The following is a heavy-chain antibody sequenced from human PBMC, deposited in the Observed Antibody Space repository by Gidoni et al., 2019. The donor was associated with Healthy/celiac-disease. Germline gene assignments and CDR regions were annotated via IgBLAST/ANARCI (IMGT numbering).Heavy chain of an antibody. J-gene: IGHJ6*02. CDR2: ISWNIGSI. Sequence: EVQLVESGGGLVQPGRSLRLSCAASGFTSEDYSMHWLRQAPGKGLEWVSGISWNIGSIGYADSVKGRFTISRDNAKNSLYLQMNSLRAEDTALYYCAKDTVSSSYYCMDVWGQGTTVTVSS. CDR1: GFTSEDYS. D-gene: IGHD6-13*01. V-gene: IGHV3-9*02. CDR3: AKDTVSSSYYCMDV.